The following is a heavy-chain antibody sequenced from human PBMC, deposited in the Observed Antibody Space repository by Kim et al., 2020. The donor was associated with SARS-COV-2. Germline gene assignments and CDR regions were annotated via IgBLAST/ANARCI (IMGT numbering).Heavy chain of an antibody. D-gene: IGHD3-10*01. J-gene: IGHJ4*02. Sequence: GGSLRLSCAASGFNFGDYAIHWVRQTPGKGLEWVSGITWNKGSIAYADSVKGRFTISRDNAKNSLYLQMNSLRIEDTALYYCAKDRRGRLSLYFDQWGQG. CDR3: AKDRRGRLSLYFDQ. CDR1: GFNFGDYA. V-gene: IGHV3-9*01. CDR2: ITWNKGSI.